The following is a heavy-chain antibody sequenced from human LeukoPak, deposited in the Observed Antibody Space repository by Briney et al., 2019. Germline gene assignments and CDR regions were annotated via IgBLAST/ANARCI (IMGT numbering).Heavy chain of an antibody. J-gene: IGHJ6*02. V-gene: IGHV4-39*01. D-gene: IGHD7-27*01. Sequence: SETLSLTCTVPGGSISSSSYYWGWIRHPPGKGLEWIGTIYYSGNSYYNPSLKCRLSISVDTSMNQFSLRVSSVPAADTAVYYCAPPWDYGMDVWGQGTTVTVSS. CDR1: GGSISSSSYY. CDR2: IYYSGNS. CDR3: APPWDYGMDV.